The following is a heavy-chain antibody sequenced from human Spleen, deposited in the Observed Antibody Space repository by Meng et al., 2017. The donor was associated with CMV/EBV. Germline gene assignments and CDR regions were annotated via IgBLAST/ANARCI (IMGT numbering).Heavy chain of an antibody. Sequence: GGSLRLSCAASGFTFSSHSMNWVRQAPGKGLERVSSISSSGTYIYYPDSAKGRFTISRDNAKNSLYLQMNSLRAEDTAVYYCARDFGRASGIAVAGSYYGMDVWGQGTTVTVSS. CDR2: ISSSGTYI. V-gene: IGHV3-21*01. D-gene: IGHD6-19*01. CDR3: ARDFGRASGIAVAGSYYGMDV. CDR1: GFTFSSHS. J-gene: IGHJ6*02.